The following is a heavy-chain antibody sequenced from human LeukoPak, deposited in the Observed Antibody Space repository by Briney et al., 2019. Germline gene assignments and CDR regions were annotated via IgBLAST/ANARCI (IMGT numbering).Heavy chain of an antibody. J-gene: IGHJ4*02. CDR3: ARVGYDYVWGSYLNFDY. Sequence: ASVTVSFTASGYTFTGYYMHWVRQAPGQGLEWMGRINPNSGGTNSAQTYQGKVTMTRDKSISTDYMELSRLRSDDTAVYYCARVGYDYVWGSYLNFDYWGQGTLVTVSS. V-gene: IGHV1-2*06. CDR1: GYTFTGYY. CDR2: INPNSGGT. D-gene: IGHD3-16*02.